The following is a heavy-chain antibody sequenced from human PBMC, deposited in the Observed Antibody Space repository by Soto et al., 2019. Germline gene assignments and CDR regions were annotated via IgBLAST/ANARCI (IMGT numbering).Heavy chain of an antibody. CDR2: ISAYNGNT. V-gene: IGHV1-18*01. CDR3: ARVGSGWYGKYYFDY. Sequence: GASVKVSCKASGYTFTSCGISWVRQAPGQGLEWMGWISAYNGNTNYAQKLQGRVTMTTDTSTSTAYMELRSLRSDDTAVYYCARVGSGWYGKYYFDYWGQGTLVTVSS. D-gene: IGHD6-19*01. CDR1: GYTFTSCG. J-gene: IGHJ4*02.